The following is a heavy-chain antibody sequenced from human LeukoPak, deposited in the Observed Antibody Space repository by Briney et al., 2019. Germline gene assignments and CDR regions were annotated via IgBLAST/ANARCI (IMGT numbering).Heavy chain of an antibody. CDR3: VRGVGVSRCNYFDP. CDR1: GFTFSSFG. J-gene: IGHJ5*02. CDR2: IWYDASNK. Sequence: GSLRLSCAASGFTFSSFGMHWVGQAPGKGREWLAVIWYDASNKYYADSVKGRFTISRDNSKNTLYLQMNSLRDDDTAVYYCVRGVGVSRCNYFDPWGQGTLVTVSS. D-gene: IGHD5-24*01. V-gene: IGHV3-33*01.